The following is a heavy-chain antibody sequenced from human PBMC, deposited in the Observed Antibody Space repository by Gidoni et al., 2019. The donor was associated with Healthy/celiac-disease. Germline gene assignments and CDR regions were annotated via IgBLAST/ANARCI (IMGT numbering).Heavy chain of an antibody. CDR2: ISSISSYT. Sequence: QVQLVESGGGLVKPGGSLRLSCAASVFTFSDYYMSWIRQAPGKGLGWVSYISSISSYTNYAESVKGRFTISRDNAKNSLYLQMNSLRAEDTAVYYCARDRYSGSLVFDYWGQGTLVTVSS. CDR3: ARDRYSGSLVFDY. V-gene: IGHV3-11*06. D-gene: IGHD1-26*01. J-gene: IGHJ4*02. CDR1: VFTFSDYY.